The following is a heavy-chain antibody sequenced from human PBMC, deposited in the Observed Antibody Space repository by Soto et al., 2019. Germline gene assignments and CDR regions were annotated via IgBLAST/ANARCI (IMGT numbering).Heavy chain of an antibody. V-gene: IGHV4-34*01. D-gene: IGHD2-21*01. CDR3: ARGKFGFSYYYYYYLDV. CDR1: DGSFSDYY. J-gene: IGHJ6*03. CDR2: INHSGST. Sequence: SETLSLTCAVYDGSFSDYYWTWIRQSPGKGLEWIGGINHSGSTSYKSSLKSRVTISIDTSKNQFSLKLTSVTASDTAVYYCARGKFGFSYYYYYYLDVWGKGTTVTVSS.